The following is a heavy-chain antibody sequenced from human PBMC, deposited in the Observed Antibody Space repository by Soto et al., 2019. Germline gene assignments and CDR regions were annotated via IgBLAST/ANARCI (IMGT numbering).Heavy chain of an antibody. CDR2: ISAYNGGT. J-gene: IGHJ6*02. V-gene: IGHV1-18*01. CDR3: ARGRITMVRGVYYYYGMDV. Sequence: ASVKVSCKASGYTFTSYGISWVRQAPGQGLEWMGWISAYNGGTNYAQKLQGRVTMTTDTSISTAYMELSRLRSDDTAVYYCARGRITMVRGVYYYYGMDVWGQGTTVTVSS. D-gene: IGHD3-10*01. CDR1: GYTFTSYG.